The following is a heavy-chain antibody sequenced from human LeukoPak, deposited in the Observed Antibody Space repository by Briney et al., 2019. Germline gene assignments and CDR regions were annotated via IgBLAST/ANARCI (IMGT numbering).Heavy chain of an antibody. CDR1: GGTFSNYA. D-gene: IGHD5-24*01. CDR2: IIPIFGTA. J-gene: IGHJ5*02. Sequence: SVKVSCKASGGTFSNYAITWVRQAPGQGLEWMGGIIPIFGTANYAQKFQGRVTITADESATTVYMEMSRLRSEDTAVYYCARGPQGGYNYNWFDPWGQGTLVTVSS. CDR3: ARGPQGGYNYNWFDP. V-gene: IGHV1-69*01.